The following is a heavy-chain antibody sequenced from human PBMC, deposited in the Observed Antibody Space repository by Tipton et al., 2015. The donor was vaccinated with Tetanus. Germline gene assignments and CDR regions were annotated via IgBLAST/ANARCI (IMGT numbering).Heavy chain of an antibody. CDR2: ISYSGST. J-gene: IGHJ4*02. V-gene: IGHV4-59*12. Sequence: TLSLTCTVSGGSINNYYWSWIRQPPGKGLEWIGYISYSGSTNSNPSLKSRVTISVDASKNQFSLKLSSVTAADTAVYYCARNTVAGTVTFDYWGQGTLVTVSS. CDR3: ARNTVAGTVTFDY. D-gene: IGHD6-19*01. CDR1: GGSINNYY.